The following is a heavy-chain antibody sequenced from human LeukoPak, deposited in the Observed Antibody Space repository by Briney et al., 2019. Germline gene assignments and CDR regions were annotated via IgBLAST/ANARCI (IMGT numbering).Heavy chain of an antibody. J-gene: IGHJ5*02. CDR2: INSDGIST. Sequence: PGGSLRLSCAASGFTFSRYWMHWVRQAPGKGLVWVARINSDGISTSYADSVKGRFTISRDNAKNTLYLQMNSLRAEDTAVYFCAGETGTGFDPWGQGTLVTVP. D-gene: IGHD3/OR15-3a*01. CDR1: GFTFSRYW. V-gene: IGHV3-74*01. CDR3: AGETGTGFDP.